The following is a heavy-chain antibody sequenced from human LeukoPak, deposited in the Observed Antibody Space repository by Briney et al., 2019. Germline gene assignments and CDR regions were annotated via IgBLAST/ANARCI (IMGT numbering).Heavy chain of an antibody. CDR3: ARVGIAVAIDY. D-gene: IGHD6-19*01. CDR2: ISSSSSYI. CDR1: GFTFSSYS. J-gene: IGHJ4*02. Sequence: GGSLRLSCAASGFTFSSYSMNWVRQAPGRGLEWGSSISSSSSYIYYADSVKGRFTISRDNAKNSLYLKMNSLRAEDTAVYYCARVGIAVAIDYWGQGTLVTVSS. V-gene: IGHV3-21*04.